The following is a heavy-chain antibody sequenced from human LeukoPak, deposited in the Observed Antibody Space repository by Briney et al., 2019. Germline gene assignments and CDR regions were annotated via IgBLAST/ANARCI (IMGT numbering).Heavy chain of an antibody. Sequence: ASVKVSCKASGYTFTGYYMHWVRQAPGQGLEWMGWINPNSGGTNYAQKFQGRVTMTRDTSISTAYMELSRLRSDDTAVYYCARVGQFRDGYNFDYWGQGTLVTVPS. CDR3: ARVGQFRDGYNFDY. V-gene: IGHV1-2*02. D-gene: IGHD5-12*01. CDR2: INPNSGGT. J-gene: IGHJ4*02. CDR1: GYTFTGYY.